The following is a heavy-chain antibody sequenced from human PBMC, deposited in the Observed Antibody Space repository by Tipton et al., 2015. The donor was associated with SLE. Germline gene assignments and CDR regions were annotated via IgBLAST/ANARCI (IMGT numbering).Heavy chain of an antibody. D-gene: IGHD6-19*01. CDR1: GFTFSSYG. V-gene: IGHV3-30*12. CDR3: ATVAGTGDYFDY. Sequence: SLRLSCAASGFTFSSYGMHWVRQAPGKGLEWVAVISYDGSNKYYADSVKGRFTISRDNSKNTLYMQMNSLRAEDTAVYYCATVAGTGDYFDYWGQGTLVTVSS. CDR2: ISYDGSNK. J-gene: IGHJ4*02.